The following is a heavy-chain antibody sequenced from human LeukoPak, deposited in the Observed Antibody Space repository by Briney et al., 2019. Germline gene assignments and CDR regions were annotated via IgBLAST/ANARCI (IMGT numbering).Heavy chain of an antibody. V-gene: IGHV3-9*01. Sequence: GGSLRLSCAASGFTFDDYAMHWVRQAPGKGLEWVSGISWSSGSIGYADSVKGRFTISRDNAKNSLYLRMNSLRAEDTALYYCAKDLTNYDSRGPFDYWGQGTLVTVSS. CDR2: ISWSSGSI. CDR3: AKDLTNYDSRGPFDY. J-gene: IGHJ4*02. CDR1: GFTFDDYA. D-gene: IGHD3-22*01.